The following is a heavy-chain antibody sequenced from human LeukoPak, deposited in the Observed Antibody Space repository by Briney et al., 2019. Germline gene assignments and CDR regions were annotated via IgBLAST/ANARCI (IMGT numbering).Heavy chain of an antibody. Sequence: SETLSLTCAVYSGSFSGYYWSWIRQPPGKGLEWIGEINHSGSTNYNPSLKSRVTISVDTSKNQFSLKLSSVTAADTAVYYCATNGRYSSSSDYWGQGTLVTVSS. CDR1: SGSFSGYY. D-gene: IGHD6-6*01. CDR2: INHSGST. J-gene: IGHJ4*02. V-gene: IGHV4-34*01. CDR3: ATNGRYSSSSDY.